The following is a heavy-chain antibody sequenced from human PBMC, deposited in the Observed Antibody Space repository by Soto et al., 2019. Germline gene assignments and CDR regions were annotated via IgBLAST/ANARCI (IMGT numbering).Heavy chain of an antibody. CDR3: ARDKITGVFYY. CDR2: INHSGST. D-gene: IGHD2-8*02. V-gene: IGHV4-34*01. CDR1: GGSFSGYY. J-gene: IGHJ4*02. Sequence: SETLSLTCAVYGGSFSGYYWTWIRQPPGTGLEWIGEINHSGSTNYNPSLTSRVTISVDTSKNQFSLKLTSVTAADTAVYYCARDKITGVFYYCGQGALVTVSS.